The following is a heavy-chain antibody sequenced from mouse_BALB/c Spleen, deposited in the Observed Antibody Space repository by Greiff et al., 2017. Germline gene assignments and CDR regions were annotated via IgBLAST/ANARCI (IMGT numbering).Heavy chain of an antibody. CDR3: AREGLRYPFDY. J-gene: IGHJ2*01. D-gene: IGHD1-1*01. CDR2: ISDGGSYT. CDR1: GFTFSDYY. V-gene: IGHV5-4*02. Sequence: EVKLQESGGGLVKPGGSLKLSCAASGFTFSDYYMYWVRQTPEKRLEWVATISDGGSYTYYPDSVKGRFTISRDNAKNNLYLQMSSLKSEDTAMYYCAREGLRYPFDYWGQGTTLTVSS.